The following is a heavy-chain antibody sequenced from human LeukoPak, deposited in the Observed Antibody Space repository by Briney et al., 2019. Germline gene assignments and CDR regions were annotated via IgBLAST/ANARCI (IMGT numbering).Heavy chain of an antibody. D-gene: IGHD5-24*01. Sequence: ASVKVSCKASGGTFSSYAISWVRQAPGQGLEWMGRIIPILGIANYAQKFQGRVTITADKSTSTAYMELSSLRSEDTAVYYCARDPEGWLHPDYWGQGTLVTVSS. CDR3: ARDPEGWLHPDY. J-gene: IGHJ4*02. CDR1: GGTFSSYA. CDR2: IIPILGIA. V-gene: IGHV1-69*04.